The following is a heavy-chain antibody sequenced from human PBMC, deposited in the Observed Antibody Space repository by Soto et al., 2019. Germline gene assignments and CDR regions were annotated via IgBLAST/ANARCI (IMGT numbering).Heavy chain of an antibody. CDR1: GGTFSSYA. V-gene: IGHV1-69*13. J-gene: IGHJ4*02. CDR2: IIPIFGTA. D-gene: IGHD3-22*01. CDR3: ASGRSRGYYPSFDY. Sequence: SVKVSCKASGGTFSSYAISWVRQAPGQGLEWMGGIIPIFGTANYAQKFQGRVTITADESTSTAYMELSSLRSEDTAVYYCASGRSRGYYPSFDYRGQGTLVTVS.